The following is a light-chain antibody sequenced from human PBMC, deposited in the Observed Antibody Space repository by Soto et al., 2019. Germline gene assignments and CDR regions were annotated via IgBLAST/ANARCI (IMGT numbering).Light chain of an antibody. CDR3: CSSAGRSTYV. Sequence: QSALTQPASVSGSPGQSITISCTGTSSDVGHYDYVSWYQQHPGKAPKLMIYEVTNRPSGVSNRFSGSKSGNTASLTISGLQAEDEAAYYCCSSAGRSTYVFGSGTKVTVL. CDR2: EVT. J-gene: IGLJ1*01. CDR1: SSDVGHYDY. V-gene: IGLV2-14*01.